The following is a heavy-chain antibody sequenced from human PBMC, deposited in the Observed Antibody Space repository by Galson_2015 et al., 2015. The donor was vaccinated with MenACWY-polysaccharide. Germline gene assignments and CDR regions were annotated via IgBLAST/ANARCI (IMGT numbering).Heavy chain of an antibody. Sequence: SLRLSCAASGATFRNYGIHWVRQAPGKGLEWVAVISHDGSSSHYLDSVKGRFTISRDNSKNTVHLQMDSLRVEDTAIYYCAKDQGSVRPVDDGNRYFYYYGMDVWGQGTTVSVSS. J-gene: IGHJ6*02. V-gene: IGHV3-30*18. D-gene: IGHD4-17*01. CDR1: GATFRNYG. CDR2: ISHDGSSS. CDR3: AKDQGSVRPVDDGNRYFYYYGMDV.